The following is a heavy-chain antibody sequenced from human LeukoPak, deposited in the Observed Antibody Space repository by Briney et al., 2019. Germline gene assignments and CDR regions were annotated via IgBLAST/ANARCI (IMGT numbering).Heavy chain of an antibody. D-gene: IGHD4-17*01. CDR3: AREGNYGDLNAFDI. CDR2: IIPIFGTA. CDR1: GYTFTGYY. Sequence: SVKVSCKASGYTFTGYYMHWVRQAPGQGLEWMGGIIPIFGTANYAQKFQGRVTITADESTSTAYMELSSLRSEDTAVYYCAREGNYGDLNAFDIWGQGTMVTVSS. V-gene: IGHV1-69*13. J-gene: IGHJ3*02.